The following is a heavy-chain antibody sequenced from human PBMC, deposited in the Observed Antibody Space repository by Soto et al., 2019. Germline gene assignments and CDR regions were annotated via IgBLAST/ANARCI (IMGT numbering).Heavy chain of an antibody. CDR2: IFYLGSS. Sequence: SETLSHTCTVSADSIISSDFYWGWVRQPPEKGLEWIGSIFYLGSSYYNPSLKSRVTMSVDTSKNQFSLRLRSVTAADTALYFCARHSLAGRKNDWLAPWSQR. V-gene: IGHV4-39*01. D-gene: IGHD2-21*01. CDR3: ARHSLAGRKNDWLAP. J-gene: IGHJ5*02. CDR1: ADSIISSDFY.